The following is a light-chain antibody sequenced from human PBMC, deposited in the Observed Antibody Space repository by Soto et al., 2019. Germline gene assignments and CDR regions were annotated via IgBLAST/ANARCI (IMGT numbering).Light chain of an antibody. CDR1: ERMDTS. Sequence: EVVMTQSPATLSVSPGERATLSCRASERMDTSLAWYRLRPGQAPRLLLYNAATRATGIPARFSGRGLGTEFTLTISSLQSEDFALYYCQQYYKWPPFTFGPGTKVDIK. CDR2: NAA. V-gene: IGKV3-15*01. CDR3: QQYYKWPPFT. J-gene: IGKJ3*01.